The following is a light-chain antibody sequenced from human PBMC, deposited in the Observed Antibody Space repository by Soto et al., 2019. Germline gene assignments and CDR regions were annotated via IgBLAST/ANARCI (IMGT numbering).Light chain of an antibody. V-gene: IGKV3D-15*01. CDR3: QQYNNWPPIT. Sequence: EIVLAQSPYTLSLSPVEVGTLSCCASHSVTSNLAWYQQKRGQAPRLLIYAASTRATGVPARFSGSGSGTEFTLTISSLQSEDFAVYYCQQYNNWPPITFGQGTRLEI. CDR1: HSVTSN. J-gene: IGKJ5*01. CDR2: AAS.